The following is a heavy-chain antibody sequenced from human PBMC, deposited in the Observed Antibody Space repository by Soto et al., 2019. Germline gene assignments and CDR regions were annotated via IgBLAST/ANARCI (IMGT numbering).Heavy chain of an antibody. CDR1: GATVSGPY. Sequence: ENLLDTCAVSGATVSGPYWRWIRQPLGKGLEWVGDIIPNRSTTYNPSLKSRLSFSIDTSKNHFSLNLSSVSVADTAVYYCARGGITMAWNYYYYGMDVWGQGTTV. CDR3: ARGGITMAWNYYYYGMDV. V-gene: IGHV4-34*01. J-gene: IGHJ6*02. D-gene: IGHD3-10*01. CDR2: IIPNRST.